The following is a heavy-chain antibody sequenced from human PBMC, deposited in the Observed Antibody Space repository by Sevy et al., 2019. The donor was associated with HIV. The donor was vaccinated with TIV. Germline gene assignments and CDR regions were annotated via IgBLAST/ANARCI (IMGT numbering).Heavy chain of an antibody. CDR3: ARVERDYYILTGQDEFDY. V-gene: IGHV1-18*01. CDR1: GYTFTSYG. Sequence: ASVKVSCKASGYTFTSYGISWVRQAPGQGLEWMGWISAYNGNKNYAQKLQCRVTMTTDTSTSTAYMELRSLRSDDTAVYYCARVERDYYILTGQDEFDYWGQGTLVTVSS. CDR2: ISAYNGNK. J-gene: IGHJ4*02. D-gene: IGHD3-9*01.